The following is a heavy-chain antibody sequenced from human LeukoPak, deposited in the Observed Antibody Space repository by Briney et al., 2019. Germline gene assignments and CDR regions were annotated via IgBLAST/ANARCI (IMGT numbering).Heavy chain of an antibody. Sequence: GGSLRLSCAASGFTFSSYAMSWVRQAPGKGLEWVSAISASGGTTYYADSVKGRFTISRDNSKNTLYLQMNSLRAEDTAVYYCAKASPHIAGGNYFDYWGQGTLVTVSS. D-gene: IGHD1-20*01. CDR2: ISASGGTT. V-gene: IGHV3-23*01. CDR3: AKASPHIAGGNYFDY. J-gene: IGHJ4*02. CDR1: GFTFSSYA.